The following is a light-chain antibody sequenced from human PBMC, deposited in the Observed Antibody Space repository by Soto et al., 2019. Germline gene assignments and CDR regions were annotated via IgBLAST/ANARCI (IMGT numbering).Light chain of an antibody. V-gene: IGKV3-20*01. Sequence: EIVLTQSPGTLSLSPGERATLSCRASQSVSTSYLAWYQQKPGQAPRLLISGASSRATGIPDRFSGSGSGTDFTLTITGLEPEDFAVYYCQQYSRSPWTFGQGTKVEIK. CDR2: GAS. CDR3: QQYSRSPWT. CDR1: QSVSTSY. J-gene: IGKJ1*01.